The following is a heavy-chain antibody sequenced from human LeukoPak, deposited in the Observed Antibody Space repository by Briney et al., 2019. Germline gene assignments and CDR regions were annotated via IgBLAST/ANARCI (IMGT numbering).Heavy chain of an antibody. D-gene: IGHD6-13*01. CDR1: GGSISTYY. V-gene: IGHV4-4*07. CDR3: ARGDSSSWPAFDY. Sequence: SETLSLTCTVSGGSISTYYWTWIRQPAGKGLEWIGRIYTSGSTNYNPSLKSRVTISVDTSKNQFSPKLSSVTAADTAVYYCARGDSSSWPAFDYWGQGTLVTVSS. CDR2: IYTSGST. J-gene: IGHJ4*02.